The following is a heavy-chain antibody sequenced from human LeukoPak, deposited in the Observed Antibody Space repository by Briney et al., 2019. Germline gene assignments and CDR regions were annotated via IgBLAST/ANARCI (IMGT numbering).Heavy chain of an antibody. CDR3: TRDLRGSYSFDY. CDR1: GFTFSSYS. J-gene: IGHJ4*02. D-gene: IGHD1-26*01. Sequence: GGSLRLSCAASGFTFSSYSMNWVRQAPGKGLEWVSYISGSSSTIYYADSVKGRFTISRDNAKNSLYLQMNSLRAEDTAVYYCTRDLRGSYSFDYWGQGTLVTVSS. CDR2: ISGSSSTI. V-gene: IGHV3-48*01.